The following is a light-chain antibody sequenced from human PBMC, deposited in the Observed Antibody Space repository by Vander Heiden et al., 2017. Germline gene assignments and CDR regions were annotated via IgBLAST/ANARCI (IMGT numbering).Light chain of an antibody. CDR1: QDISNY. V-gene: IGKV1-33*01. CDR2: DAS. Sequence: DIQMTQSPSSLSASVGDRVTITCQASQDISNYLNWYQQKPGKAPKLLIYDASDFETGVPSRFRASGSGTAFTFTMISLHPAHLATYYCQQYDTLMYTFGQWTKLEIK. J-gene: IGKJ2*01. CDR3: QQYDTLMYT.